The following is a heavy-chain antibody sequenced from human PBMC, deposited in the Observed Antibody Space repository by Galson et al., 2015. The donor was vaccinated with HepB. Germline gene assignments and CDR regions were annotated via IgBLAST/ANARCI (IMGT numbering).Heavy chain of an antibody. V-gene: IGHV1-8*01. CDR3: ARGVGYCSSTSCPYYYMDV. CDR1: GYTFTSYD. Sequence: SVKVSCKASGYTFTSYDINWVRQATGQGLEWMGWMNPNSGNTGYAQKFQGRVTMTRNTSISTAYMELSSLRSEDTAVYYCARGVGYCSSTSCPYYYMDVWGKGTTVTVSS. D-gene: IGHD2-2*01. CDR2: MNPNSGNT. J-gene: IGHJ6*03.